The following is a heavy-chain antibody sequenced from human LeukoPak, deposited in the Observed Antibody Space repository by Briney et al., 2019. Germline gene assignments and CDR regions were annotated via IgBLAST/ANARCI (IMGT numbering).Heavy chain of an antibody. CDR1: GFTFSSYW. J-gene: IGHJ3*02. D-gene: IGHD6-13*01. CDR2: IKKDGSEK. CDR3: ARDIEAPGIAFDI. V-gene: IGHV3-7*04. Sequence: GGSLRLSCAASGFTFSSYWMNWARQAPGKGLEWVANIKKDGSEKYYVDSVKGRFTISRDNAKNSLYLQMNSLRAEDTAVYYCARDIEAPGIAFDIWGQGTMVTVSS.